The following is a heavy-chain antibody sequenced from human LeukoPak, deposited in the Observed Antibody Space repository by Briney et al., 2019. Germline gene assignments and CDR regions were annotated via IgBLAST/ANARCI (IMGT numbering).Heavy chain of an antibody. CDR2: INPNSGGT. CDR1: GYTFTSYA. J-gene: IGHJ4*02. CDR3: ARYSSSWCFDY. V-gene: IGHV1-2*02. Sequence: ASVKVSCKASGYTFTSYAMNWVRQAPGQGLEWMGWINPNSGGTNYAQKFQGRVTMTRDTSISTAYMELSRLRSDDTAVYYCARYSSSWCFDYWGQGTLVTVSS. D-gene: IGHD6-13*01.